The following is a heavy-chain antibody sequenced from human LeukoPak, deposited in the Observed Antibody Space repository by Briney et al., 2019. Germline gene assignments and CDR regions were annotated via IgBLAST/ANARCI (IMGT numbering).Heavy chain of an antibody. CDR3: ARRLNTDYGLDV. CDR1: GASVSTYY. CDR2: IHYSGTT. Sequence: PSETLSLTCAVSGASVSTYYWSWIRQPPGKGLEWIAYIHYSGTTNDNPSFKSRVTISLDTSKKQFSLKLSSVTAADTAVYYCARRLNTDYGLDVWGQGTTVTVSS. D-gene: IGHD2-2*02. V-gene: IGHV4-59*08. J-gene: IGHJ6*02.